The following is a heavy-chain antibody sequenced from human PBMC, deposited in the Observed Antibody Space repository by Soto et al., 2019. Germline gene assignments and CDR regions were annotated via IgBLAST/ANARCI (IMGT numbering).Heavy chain of an antibody. CDR2: ISGTGGTT. CDR3: AKDRTTGSYYYGMDV. Sequence: LRLSCAASGFTFSIYAMRWVRQAPGKGLEWVSGISGTGGTTYYAGSVRGRFTISRDNSKNTLYLQMNSLRTEDTAVYYCAKDRTTGSYYYGMDVWGQGTTVTVSS. D-gene: IGHD1-1*01. J-gene: IGHJ6*02. V-gene: IGHV3-23*01. CDR1: GFTFSIYA.